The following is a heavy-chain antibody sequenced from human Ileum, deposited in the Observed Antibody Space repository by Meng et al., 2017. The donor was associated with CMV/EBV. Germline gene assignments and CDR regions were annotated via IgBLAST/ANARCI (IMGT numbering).Heavy chain of an antibody. J-gene: IGHJ4*02. CDR1: GGSITDYN. V-gene: IGHV4-34*01. D-gene: IGHD3-10*01. CDR2: NTHSGRA. Sequence: QVQRWCSGLLRPSAPLSLNCAVFGGSITDYNCAWFRPATGQWLEWIGENTHSGRAYSSSSLTGRATISVDMSKNQFSLKLPSVTAADTAIYNCARGLASGWPDYWGQGTLVTVSS. CDR3: ARGLASGWPDY.